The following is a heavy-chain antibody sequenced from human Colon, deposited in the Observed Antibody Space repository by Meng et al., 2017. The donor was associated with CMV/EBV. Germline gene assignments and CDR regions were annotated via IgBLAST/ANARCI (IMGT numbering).Heavy chain of an antibody. D-gene: IGHD6-13*01. CDR1: RYTFTAYF. V-gene: IGHV1-2*02. Sequence: ASVKVSCKASRYTFTAYFLHWFRQAPGQGLEWMGWSNPKTGATKFAQTFQDRVTMTLDTSISTGYMELSRLTSDDTAIYYCVRDPAPVGKGVWFDSWGQGTLVTVSS. CDR3: VRDPAPVGKGVWFDS. CDR2: SNPKTGAT. J-gene: IGHJ5*01.